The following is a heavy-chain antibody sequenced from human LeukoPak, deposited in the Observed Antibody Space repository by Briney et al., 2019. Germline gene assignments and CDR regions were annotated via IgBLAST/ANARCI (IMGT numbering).Heavy chain of an antibody. V-gene: IGHV4-34*01. CDR2: INHSGST. J-gene: IGHJ4*02. Sequence: SETLSLTCAVYGGSFSGYYWSWIRQPPGKGLEWIGEINHSGSTNYNPSLKSRVTISVDTSKNQFSLKLSSVTAADTAVYYCAGGRGYDFWSGYYLDYWGQGTLVTVSS. D-gene: IGHD3-3*01. CDR1: GGSFSGYY. CDR3: AGGRGYDFWSGYYLDY.